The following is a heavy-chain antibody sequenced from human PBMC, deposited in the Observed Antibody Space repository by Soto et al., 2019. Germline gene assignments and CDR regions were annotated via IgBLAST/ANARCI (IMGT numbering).Heavy chain of an antibody. CDR3: AREGGNYYFDY. J-gene: IGHJ4*02. V-gene: IGHV3-64*01. D-gene: IGHD1-26*01. CDR2: INTNGGTT. Sequence: EVQLVESGGGLVQPGGSLRLSCAGSGFTFSSYAMHWVRQAPGKGLEYVSAINTNGGTTYYANSVKGRFTVSRDNSKNTLYLQMGSLRAEDMAVYYCAREGGNYYFDYWGQGTLVTVSS. CDR1: GFTFSSYA.